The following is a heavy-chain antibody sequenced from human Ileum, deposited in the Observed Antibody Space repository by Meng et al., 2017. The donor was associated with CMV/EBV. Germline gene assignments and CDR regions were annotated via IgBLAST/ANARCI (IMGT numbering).Heavy chain of an antibody. J-gene: IGHJ5*02. CDR3: ARTLKGSNFWFDT. D-gene: IGHD4-11*01. CDR1: GYTFINFG. Sequence: ASVKVSCKTSGYTFINFGVGWVRQAPGQGLEWLGWIGPYSGATTYARSVQGRVTMTTDTPTSTAYMELGGLRSDDTAVYYCARTLKGSNFWFDTWGQGTLVTVSS. V-gene: IGHV1-18*01. CDR2: IGPYSGAT.